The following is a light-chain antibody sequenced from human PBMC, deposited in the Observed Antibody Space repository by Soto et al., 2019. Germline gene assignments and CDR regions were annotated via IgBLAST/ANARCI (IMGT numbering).Light chain of an antibody. Sequence: SYELTQPPSVSVAPGKTARITCGGNNIGGNSVHWYQQKPGQAPVLVIYYDSDRPSGIPERFSGSNSGNTATLTISRVEAGDEADYYCQVWDSSSDHVVFGGGTKLTVL. V-gene: IGLV3-21*04. J-gene: IGLJ2*01. CDR2: YDS. CDR1: NIGGNS. CDR3: QVWDSSSDHVV.